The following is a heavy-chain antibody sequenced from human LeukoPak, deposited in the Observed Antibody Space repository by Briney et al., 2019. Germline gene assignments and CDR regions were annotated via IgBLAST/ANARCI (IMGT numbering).Heavy chain of an antibody. D-gene: IGHD5-24*01. CDR3: AREMGVEMATISHFDY. V-gene: IGHV3-33*01. J-gene: IGHJ4*02. CDR1: GFTFSSYG. Sequence: PGRSLRLSCAASGFTFSSYGMHWVRQAPGKGLEWVAIIWYDGSIKYYEDSVKGRFTISRDNSKNTLYLQMNSLRAEDTAVYYCAREMGVEMATISHFDYWGQGTLVTVSP. CDR2: IWYDGSIK.